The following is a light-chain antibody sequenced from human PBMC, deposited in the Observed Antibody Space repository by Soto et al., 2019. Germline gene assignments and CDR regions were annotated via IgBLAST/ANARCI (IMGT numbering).Light chain of an antibody. V-gene: IGKV3-20*01. Sequence: EIVLTQSPGTLSLSPGERATLSCRASQSVSSSYLAWYQQKPGQAPRLLIYGASNRATGIPDRFSGGGSGTDFTLTISRLEPEDFAVYYCQQYGSSSITFGQGTRLEMK. CDR1: QSVSSSY. CDR3: QQYGSSSIT. J-gene: IGKJ5*01. CDR2: GAS.